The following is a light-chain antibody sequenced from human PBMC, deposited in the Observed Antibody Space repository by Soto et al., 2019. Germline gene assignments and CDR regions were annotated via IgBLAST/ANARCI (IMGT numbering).Light chain of an antibody. CDR3: QQYGSSPPT. J-gene: IGKJ1*01. CDR2: GAS. CDR1: QSVSSRY. Sequence: EIVLTQSPDTLSLSPGERATLSCRASQSVSSRYFAWYQQKPGQAPRLLIYGASSRATGIPDRFSGSGSGTDFTLTINRLEPEDFAVYYCQQYGSSPPTFGEGTKVDIK. V-gene: IGKV3-20*01.